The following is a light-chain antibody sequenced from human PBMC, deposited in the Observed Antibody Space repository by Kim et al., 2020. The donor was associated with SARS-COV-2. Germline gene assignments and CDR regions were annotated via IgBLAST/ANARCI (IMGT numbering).Light chain of an antibody. Sequence: EIVLTQSLGTLSSSPGETATFSCRASESVDSSKLAWYQQKPGQAPRLLIFGASSRATGIPDRFSGSGSGTDFTLTISRLEPEDFAVYYCQRFGGSPPITFGQGTRLEIK. CDR2: GAS. V-gene: IGKV3-20*01. J-gene: IGKJ5*01. CDR3: QRFGGSPPIT. CDR1: ESVDSSK.